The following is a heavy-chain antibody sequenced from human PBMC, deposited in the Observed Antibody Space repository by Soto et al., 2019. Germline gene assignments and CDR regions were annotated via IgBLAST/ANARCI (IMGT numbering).Heavy chain of an antibody. V-gene: IGHV4-30-2*01. CDR2: IYHSGST. CDR3: ARVPDR. CDR1: GGSINSGGYS. D-gene: IGHD2-2*01. J-gene: IGHJ5*02. Sequence: SETLSLTCSVSGGSINSGGYSWSWIRQPPGKGLEWIGYIYHSGSTYYNPSLKSRVTISVDRSKNQFSLKLSSVTAADTAVYYCARVPDRWGQGTLVTVSS.